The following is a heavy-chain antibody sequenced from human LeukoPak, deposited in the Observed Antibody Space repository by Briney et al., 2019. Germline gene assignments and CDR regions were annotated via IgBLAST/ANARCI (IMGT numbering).Heavy chain of an antibody. J-gene: IGHJ4*02. CDR1: GFTFSGFS. CDR3: ARVGEQLGFDY. Sequence: PGGSLRLSCAASGFTFSGFSMNWVRQTPGKGLEWVSSISSRSSNIYYADSMKGRFTISRDNAKNSPYLQMNSLRAEDTAVYYCARVGEQLGFDYWGQGTLVTVSS. V-gene: IGHV3-21*01. CDR2: ISSRSSNI. D-gene: IGHD3-10*01.